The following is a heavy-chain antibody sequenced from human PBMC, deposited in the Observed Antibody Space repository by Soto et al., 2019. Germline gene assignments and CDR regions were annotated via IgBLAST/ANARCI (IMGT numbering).Heavy chain of an antibody. J-gene: IGHJ4*02. CDR3: AKSLSGYSSGWYYFDY. CDR1: GFTFSSYA. D-gene: IGHD6-19*01. V-gene: IGHV3-23*01. Sequence: SGGSLRLSCAASGFTFSSYAMSWVRQAPGKGLEWVSAIGGSGGSTYYADSVKGRFTISRDNSKNTLYLQMNSLRAEDTAVYYCAKSLSGYSSGWYYFDYWGQGTLVTVSS. CDR2: IGGSGGST.